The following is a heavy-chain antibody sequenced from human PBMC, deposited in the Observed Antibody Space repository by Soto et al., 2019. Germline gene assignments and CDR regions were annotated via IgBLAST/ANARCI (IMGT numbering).Heavy chain of an antibody. D-gene: IGHD4-4*01. CDR1: GYTFSTHG. V-gene: IGHV1-18*01. CDR2: IIAFNGNS. Sequence: QIQLVQSGAEVKRPGASVKVSCKASGYTFSTHGITWVRQAPGQGLEWMGWIIAFNGNSKYAQKFQGRVTMTTDTSTATAYMELRSLRFDDTAVYYCAKGVYDYTFWGQGTLVTVSS. CDR3: AKGVYDYTF. J-gene: IGHJ4*02.